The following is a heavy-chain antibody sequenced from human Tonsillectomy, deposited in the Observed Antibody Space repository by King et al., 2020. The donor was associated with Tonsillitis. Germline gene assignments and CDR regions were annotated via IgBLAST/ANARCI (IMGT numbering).Heavy chain of an antibody. CDR3: ASGAAYYYYGMDV. V-gene: IGHV3-53*04. D-gene: IGHD1-26*01. CDR2: IYNGGST. J-gene: IGHJ6*02. Sequence: VQLVESGGGLVQPGGSLRLSCAASGFTVSNNYMSWVRQAPGKGLEWVSVIYNGGSTYYADSVKGRFTISRHNSKNTLCLQMNSLRAEDTAVYYCASGAAYYYYGMDVWGQGTTVTVSS. CDR1: GFTVSNNY.